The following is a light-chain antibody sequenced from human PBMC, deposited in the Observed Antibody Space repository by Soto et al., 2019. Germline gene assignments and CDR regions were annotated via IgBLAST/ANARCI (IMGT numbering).Light chain of an antibody. CDR1: QGISNY. CDR3: QKYNSAPWT. V-gene: IGKV1-27*01. Sequence: DIQMTQSPSSLSASVGDRVTITCRASQGISNYLAWYQQKPGKVPKLLFYAASTLQSGVPSRFSGSGSGTEFTLTISSLQPEDVATYYCQKYNSAPWTFGQGTEVEIK. J-gene: IGKJ1*01. CDR2: AAS.